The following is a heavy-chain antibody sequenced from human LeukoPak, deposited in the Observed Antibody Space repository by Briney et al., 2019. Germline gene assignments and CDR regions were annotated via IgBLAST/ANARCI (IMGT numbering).Heavy chain of an antibody. J-gene: IGHJ3*02. V-gene: IGHV4-59*08. CDR2: IYYSGST. Sequence: SETLSLTCTVSGGSINSYYWSWIRQPPGKGLEWIGYIYYSGSTNYNPPVKSRVIISVDTSKNQFSLKLSSVTAADTAVYYCARLPHDAFDIWGQGTMVTVSS. CDR1: GGSINSYY. CDR3: ARLPHDAFDI.